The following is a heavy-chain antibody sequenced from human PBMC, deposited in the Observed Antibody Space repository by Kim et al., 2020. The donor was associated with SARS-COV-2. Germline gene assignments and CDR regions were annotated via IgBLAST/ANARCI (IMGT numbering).Heavy chain of an antibody. CDR3: VEQQLPKSGSYYFDY. D-gene: IGHD6-13*01. J-gene: IGHJ4*02. CDR1: GFTFSSYA. V-gene: IGHV3-23*01. CDR2: ISGSGGST. Sequence: GGSLRLSCAASGFTFSSYAMSWVRQAPGKGLEWVSAISGSGGSTYYADSVKGRFTISRDNSKNTLYLQMNSLRAEDTAVYYCVEQQLPKSGSYYFDYWGQGTLVTVSS.